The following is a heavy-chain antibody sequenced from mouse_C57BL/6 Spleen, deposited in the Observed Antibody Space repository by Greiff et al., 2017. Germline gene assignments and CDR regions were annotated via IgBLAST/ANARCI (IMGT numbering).Heavy chain of an antibody. CDR2: IDPETGGT. CDR1: GYTFTDYE. D-gene: IGHD4-1*01. V-gene: IGHV1-15*01. Sequence: QVQLKESGAELVRPGASVTLSCKASGYTFTDYEMHWVKQTPVHGLEWIGAIDPETGGTAYNQKFKGKAILTADKSSSTAYMELRSLTSEDSAVYYCTRSGRTGTKEYYFDYWGQGTTLTVSS. J-gene: IGHJ2*01. CDR3: TRSGRTGTKEYYFDY.